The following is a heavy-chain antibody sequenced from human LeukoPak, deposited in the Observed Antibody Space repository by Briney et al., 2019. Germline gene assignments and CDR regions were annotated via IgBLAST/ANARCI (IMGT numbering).Heavy chain of an antibody. Sequence: GGSLRLSCAASGFTVSSNYMSWVRQAPGKGLEWVSVIYSGGSTYYADSVKGRFTNSRDNSKNTLYLQMNSLRAEDTAVYYCASYSGSWGHYYYGMDVWGQGTTVTVS. CDR3: ASYSGSWGHYYYGMDV. J-gene: IGHJ6*02. CDR2: IYSGGST. D-gene: IGHD6-13*01. CDR1: GFTVSSNY. V-gene: IGHV3-53*01.